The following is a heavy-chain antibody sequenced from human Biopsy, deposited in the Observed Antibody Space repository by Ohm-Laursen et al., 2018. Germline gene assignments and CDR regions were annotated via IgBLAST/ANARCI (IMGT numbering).Heavy chain of an antibody. Sequence: SETLSLTCAVYGGSFSGYYWTWIRQPPGKGLEWIGEINRSGRTNYNPSLKSRVTISVDTSKNQFSLKVRSVTAADTAVYYCVRGVDYYDPYHYYALDVWGQGTTVTVSS. D-gene: IGHD3-22*01. CDR1: GGSFSGYY. J-gene: IGHJ6*02. CDR3: VRGVDYYDPYHYYALDV. V-gene: IGHV4-34*01. CDR2: INRSGRT.